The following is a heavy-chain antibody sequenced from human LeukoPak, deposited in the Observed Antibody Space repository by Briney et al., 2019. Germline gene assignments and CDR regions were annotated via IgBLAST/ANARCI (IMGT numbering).Heavy chain of an antibody. J-gene: IGHJ4*02. V-gene: IGHV3-7*03. Sequence: GGSLRLSCAASGFTFSSYWMSWVRQAPGKGLEWVANIKQDGSEKYYVDSVKGRFTISRHNSKNTLYLQMNSLRAEDTAVYYCARGGSITVYDYWGQGTLVTVSS. CDR3: ARGGSITVYDY. D-gene: IGHD3-10*02. CDR2: IKQDGSEK. CDR1: GFTFSSYW.